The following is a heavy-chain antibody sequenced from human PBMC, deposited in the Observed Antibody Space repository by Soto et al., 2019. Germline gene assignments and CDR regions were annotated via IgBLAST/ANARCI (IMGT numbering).Heavy chain of an antibody. CDR1: VFTFGDHT. CDR2: IRNKADGGTP. CDR3: TRHPPRLT. J-gene: IGHJ5*02. Sequence: SLRLSCTSSVFTFGDHTMTWVRHSPGKWLEWVGFIRNKADGGTPEFAASVKGRFTISRDDSKGIDYLQMNGLKTEDTAIYYCTRHPPRLTWGQGTLVIVS. V-gene: IGHV3-49*04.